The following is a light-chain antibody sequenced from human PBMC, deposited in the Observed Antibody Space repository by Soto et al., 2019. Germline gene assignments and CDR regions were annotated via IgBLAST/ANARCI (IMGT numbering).Light chain of an antibody. CDR3: QQYYSTPIT. CDR1: QSVLYSSNNKNY. V-gene: IGKV4-1*01. J-gene: IGKJ4*01. CDR2: WAS. Sequence: IVMTQSPDSLAVSLGERATINCKSSQSVLYSSNNKNYLAWYQQKPGQPPKLLIYWASTRESGVPDRFSGSGSGTDFTLTISSLQAEDVAVYYCQQYYSTPITFGGGPKVEIK.